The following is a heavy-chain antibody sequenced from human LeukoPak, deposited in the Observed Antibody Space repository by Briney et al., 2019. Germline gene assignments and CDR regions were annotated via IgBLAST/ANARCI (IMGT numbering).Heavy chain of an antibody. CDR3: ARHWIQGGGGRFDY. Sequence: SETLTLTCTVSGASISSYYWSWIRQPPGKGLEWIGYIYHSGSTNYNASLKSRVTISKDTSKNQFSLKLSSVTAAATAMYYCARHWIQGGGGRFDYWGQGTLVTVSS. D-gene: IGHD3-16*01. V-gene: IGHV4-59*08. CDR1: GASISSYY. J-gene: IGHJ4*02. CDR2: IYHSGST.